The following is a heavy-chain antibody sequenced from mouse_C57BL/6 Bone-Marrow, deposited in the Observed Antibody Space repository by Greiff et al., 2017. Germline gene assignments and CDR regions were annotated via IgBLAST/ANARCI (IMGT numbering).Heavy chain of an antibody. J-gene: IGHJ3*01. CDR2: IYPGNSDT. CDR1: GYTFTSYW. V-gene: IGHV1-5*01. D-gene: IGHD1-1*01. Sequence: VQLQQSGTVLARPGASVKMSCKTSGYTFTSYWMHWVKQRPGQGLEWIGAIYPGNSDTSYNQKFKGKATLTVVPSASTAYMELSSLTNEDSAVYYCTRKDYYGRPYWGQGTLVTASA. CDR3: TRKDYYGRPY.